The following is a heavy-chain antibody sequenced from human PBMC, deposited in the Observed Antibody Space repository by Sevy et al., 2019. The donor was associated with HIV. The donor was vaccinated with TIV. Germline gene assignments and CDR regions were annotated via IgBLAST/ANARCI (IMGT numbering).Heavy chain of an antibody. V-gene: IGHV5-51*01. Sequence: GESLKISCKGSGYSFTNYWIGWVRQMPGKGLEWMGIIYPRDSDSKYSPSFQGQVTISADNSISTAYLQWSSLKASDTAMYFCARRADGYNFDYWGQGTLVTVSS. J-gene: IGHJ4*02. CDR2: IYPRDSDS. CDR1: GYSFTNYW. D-gene: IGHD5-12*01. CDR3: ARRADGYNFDY.